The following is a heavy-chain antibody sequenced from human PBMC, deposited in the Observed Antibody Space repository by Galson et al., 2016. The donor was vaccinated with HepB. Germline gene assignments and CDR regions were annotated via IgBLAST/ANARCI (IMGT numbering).Heavy chain of an antibody. CDR2: LGVTRDSK. D-gene: IGHD4-17*01. Sequence: SLRLSCAASGLTFSNYAMSWVRQAPGKGLEWVSSLGVTRDSKYYAGSVKGRFTISRDDSKNTLYLQLNSLRAADTAVFYCARIRGDHGDFPTRGYFDLWGRGTLLIVSS. V-gene: IGHV3-23*01. CDR1: GLTFSNYA. CDR3: ARIRGDHGDFPTRGYFDL. J-gene: IGHJ2*01.